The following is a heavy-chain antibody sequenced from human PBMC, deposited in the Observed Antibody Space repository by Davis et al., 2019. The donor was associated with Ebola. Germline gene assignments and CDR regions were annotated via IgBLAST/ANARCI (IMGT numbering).Heavy chain of an antibody. D-gene: IGHD6-19*01. V-gene: IGHV3-30*03. Sequence: GESLKISCAASGFTFSSYGMHWVRQAPGKGLEWVAVISYDGSNKYYADSVKGRFTISRDNSKNTLYLQMNSLRAEDTAVYYCARVGRSSGWYRVHRGQGTLVTVSS. CDR3: ARVGRSSGWYRVH. J-gene: IGHJ4*02. CDR2: ISYDGSNK. CDR1: GFTFSSYG.